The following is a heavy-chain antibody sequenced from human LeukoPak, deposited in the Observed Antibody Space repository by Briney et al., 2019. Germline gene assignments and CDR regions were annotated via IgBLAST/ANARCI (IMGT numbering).Heavy chain of an antibody. D-gene: IGHD3-10*01. CDR3: AAGLGLMVRGASTFDY. Sequence: SVKVSCKASGFTFTSSAMQWVRQARGQRLEWIGWIVVGSGNTNYAQKFQERVTITRDMSTSTAYMELSSLRSEDTAVYYCAAGLGLMVRGASTFDYWGQGTLVTVSS. CDR2: IVVGSGNT. J-gene: IGHJ4*02. V-gene: IGHV1-58*02. CDR1: GFTFTSSA.